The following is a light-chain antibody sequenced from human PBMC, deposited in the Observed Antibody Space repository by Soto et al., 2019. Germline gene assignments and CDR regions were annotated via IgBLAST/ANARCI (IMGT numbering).Light chain of an antibody. CDR3: GSWDSSLSAYV. Sequence: QSVMTQPPSVSAAPGQRVTISCSGSSYNIGGNSVSWYQQLPGTAPKLLIYDDDKRPSGIPDRFSGSKSGTSATLGITGFQTGDEADYYCGSWDSSLSAYVLATGTKLTVL. V-gene: IGLV1-51*01. CDR2: DDD. CDR1: SYNIGGNS. J-gene: IGLJ1*01.